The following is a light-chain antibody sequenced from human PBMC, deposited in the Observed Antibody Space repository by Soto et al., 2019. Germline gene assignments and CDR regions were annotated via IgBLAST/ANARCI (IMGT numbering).Light chain of an antibody. V-gene: IGKV3D-11*02. CDR1: KSVSIY. J-gene: IGKJ2*01. Sequence: EIVLTQYPATLSVSPGERATLSCWASKSVSIYLAWYQQKPGQAPRLLIYDASNRASGIQARFSGSGAQTAFTLTIKSVEPDDSAVYYCQLTDSWRRSFGQGTKLEI. CDR2: DAS. CDR3: QLTDSWRRS.